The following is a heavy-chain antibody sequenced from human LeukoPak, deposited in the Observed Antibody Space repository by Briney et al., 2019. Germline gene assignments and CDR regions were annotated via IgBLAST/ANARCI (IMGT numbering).Heavy chain of an antibody. CDR2: IYPGDSDT. Sequence: RGESLKISCKGSGYSFTSYWIGWVRQMPGKGLEWMGIIYPGDSDTRYSPSFQGQVTISADKSISTAYLQWSSLKASDTAMYYCARFTVDTANYYYMDVWGKGTTVTVSS. CDR1: GYSFTSYW. CDR3: ARFTVDTANYYYMDV. D-gene: IGHD5-18*01. V-gene: IGHV5-51*01. J-gene: IGHJ6*03.